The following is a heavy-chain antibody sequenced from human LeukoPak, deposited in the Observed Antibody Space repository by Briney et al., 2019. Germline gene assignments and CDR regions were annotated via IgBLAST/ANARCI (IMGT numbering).Heavy chain of an antibody. CDR3: ARDKGSGYDY. V-gene: IGHV4-59*01. Sequence: SETLSLTCTVSGGSISSYYWSWIRQPPGKGLEWIGYIYYSGSTNYNPSLKSRVTISVDTSKNQFSLKLSSVTAADTAVYYCARDKGSGYDYWGQGTLATVSS. CDR1: GGSISSYY. J-gene: IGHJ4*02. D-gene: IGHD5-12*01. CDR2: IYYSGST.